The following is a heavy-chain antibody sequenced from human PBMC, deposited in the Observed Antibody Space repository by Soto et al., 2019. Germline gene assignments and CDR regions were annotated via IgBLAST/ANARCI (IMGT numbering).Heavy chain of an antibody. CDR1: GFTFSTYN. D-gene: IGHD1-26*01. CDR2: IRSSSNTI. V-gene: IGHV3-48*02. CDR3: ARDRVWDWSGSYGWDY. J-gene: IGHJ4*02. Sequence: EVQLVESGGGLVQPGGSLRLSCAASGFTFSTYNMNWVRQAPGKGLEWVSYIRSSSNTIYYADSVEGRFTISRDNAKNSLYQQMNSLRDEDTAVYYCARDRVWDWSGSYGWDYWGQGTLVTVSS.